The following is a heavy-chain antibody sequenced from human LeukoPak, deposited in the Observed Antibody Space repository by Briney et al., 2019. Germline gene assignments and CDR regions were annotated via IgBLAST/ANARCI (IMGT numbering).Heavy chain of an antibody. D-gene: IGHD3-9*01. J-gene: IGHJ6*03. CDR1: GFTVSGNY. CDR2: ISGSGGST. CDR3: AKDGGEYYDILTGYYPRLYYMDV. V-gene: IGHV3-23*01. Sequence: GGSLRLSCAVSGFTVSGNYMSWVRQAPGKGLEWVSAISGSGGSTYYADSVKGRFTISRDNSKNTLYLQMNSLRAEDTAVYYCAKDGGEYYDILTGYYPRLYYMDVWGKGTTVTISS.